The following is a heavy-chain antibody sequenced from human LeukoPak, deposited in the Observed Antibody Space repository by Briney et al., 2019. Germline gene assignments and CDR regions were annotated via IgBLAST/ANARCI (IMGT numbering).Heavy chain of an antibody. V-gene: IGHV4-59*12. CDR3: ARGLYYYDSSGYYYLDYFDY. J-gene: IGHJ4*02. CDR2: IYYSGST. CDR1: GVSISSYY. Sequence: SETLSLTCTVSGVSISSYYWSWIRQPPGKGLDWIGYIYYSGSTNQNPSLKSRVTMSVDTAKNQFSLKLSSVTAADTAVYYCARGLYYYDSSGYYYLDYFDYWGQGTLVTVSS. D-gene: IGHD3-22*01.